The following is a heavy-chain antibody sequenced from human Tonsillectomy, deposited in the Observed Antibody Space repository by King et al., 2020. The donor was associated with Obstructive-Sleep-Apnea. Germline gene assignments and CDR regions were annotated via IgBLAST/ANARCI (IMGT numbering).Heavy chain of an antibody. CDR3: ARGPNCGGDCYVDY. CDR2: IYYSGST. J-gene: IGHJ4*02. CDR1: GGSISTSSYY. V-gene: IGHV4-39*07. D-gene: IGHD2-21*02. Sequence: LQLQESGPGLVKPSETLSLTCTVSGGSISTSSYYWGWIRQPPGKGLEWIGSIYYSGSTYYNPSLKSRVTISVDTSKNQFSLKLSSLTAADTAVYYCARGPNCGGDCYVDYWGQGTLVTVSS.